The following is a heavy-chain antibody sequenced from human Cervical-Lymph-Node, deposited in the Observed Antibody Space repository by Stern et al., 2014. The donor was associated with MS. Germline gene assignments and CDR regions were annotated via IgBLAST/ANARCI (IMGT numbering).Heavy chain of an antibody. CDR1: CLTFHHFA. CDR2: SSGDEDVT. J-gene: IGHJ5*02. CDR3: AQDRNGDYVNWFGP. D-gene: IGHD4-17*01. Sequence: DVPLVESLGTFVQPGGSLSLSCQVSCLTFHHFAMRLVRPAPGPVLEFVSASSGDEDVTYYAESVKGRFTVSRDNSKKTLYLKMNSMRVEDTAVYYCAQDRNGDYVNWFGPWGHGTLGTVSS. V-gene: IGHV3-23*04.